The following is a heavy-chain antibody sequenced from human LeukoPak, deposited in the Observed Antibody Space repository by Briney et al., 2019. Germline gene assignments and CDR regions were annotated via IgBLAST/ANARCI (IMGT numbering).Heavy chain of an antibody. V-gene: IGHV1-18*01. J-gene: IGHJ3*02. CDR1: GYTFIIYG. CDR2: ISAYNGNT. Sequence: ASVKVSCKASGYTFIIYGISWVRQAPGQGLEWMGWISAYNGNTNYAQKLQGRVTMTTDTSTSTAYMELRSLRSDDTAVYYCAREGGIAANGAFDIWGQGTMVTVSS. CDR3: AREGGIAANGAFDI. D-gene: IGHD6-13*01.